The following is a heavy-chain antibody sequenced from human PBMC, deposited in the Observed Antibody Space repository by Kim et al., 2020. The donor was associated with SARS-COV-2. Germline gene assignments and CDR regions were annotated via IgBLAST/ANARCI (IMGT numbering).Heavy chain of an antibody. D-gene: IGHD3-10*01. CDR3: ARGGYGSGSYGMDV. Sequence: NPSLKSRVTISVDPSKNQFSLKLGSVTAAETAVYYCARGGYGSGSYGMDVWGQGTTVTVSS. V-gene: IGHV4-34*01. J-gene: IGHJ6*02.